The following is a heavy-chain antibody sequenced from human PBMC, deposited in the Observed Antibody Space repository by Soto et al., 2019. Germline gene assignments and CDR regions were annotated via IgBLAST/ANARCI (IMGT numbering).Heavy chain of an antibody. CDR2: ISAYNGKK. CDR3: ARTEWELARDFDY. D-gene: IGHD1-26*01. V-gene: IGHV1-18*01. CDR1: GYTFTSYG. Sequence: QVQLVQSEAEVKKPGASVKVSCKASGYTFTSYGISWVRQAPGQGLEWMGWISAYNGKKNYAQKLKGRVTMTPDTSTNTAYLELRSLRSDDTAVYYCARTEWELARDFDYWGQGTLVTVSS. J-gene: IGHJ4*02.